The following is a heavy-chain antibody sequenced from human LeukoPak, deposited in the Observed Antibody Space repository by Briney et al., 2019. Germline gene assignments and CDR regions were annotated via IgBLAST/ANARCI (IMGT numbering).Heavy chain of an antibody. V-gene: IGHV3-23*01. CDR3: AKDNVLRYFDWLSN. D-gene: IGHD3-9*01. CDR1: GFTFNNYW. CDR2: ISGSGGST. J-gene: IGHJ4*02. Sequence: GGSLRLSCAASGFTFNNYWMTWVRQAPGKGLEWVSAISGSGGSTYYADSVKGRFTISRDNSKNTLYLQMNSLRAEDTAVYYCAKDNVLRYFDWLSNWGQGTLVTVSS.